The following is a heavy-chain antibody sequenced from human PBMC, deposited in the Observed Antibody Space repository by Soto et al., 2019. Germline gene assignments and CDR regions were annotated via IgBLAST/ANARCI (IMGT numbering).Heavy chain of an antibody. J-gene: IGHJ6*02. CDR3: ARGGRGGSGSPASYYYSGLDV. D-gene: IGHD3-10*01. V-gene: IGHV3-23*01. Sequence: DVQLLESGGHLVQPGGSLSLSCAASGITFSYYAMRWVRQAPGKAMDWVSSVSDGADMTYYSDSVNGRFTMSRDNSNNALFLQMHSLRLEATALYYCARGGRGGSGSPASYYYSGLDVWGPGTTVTVS. CDR1: GITFSYYA. CDR2: VSDGADMT.